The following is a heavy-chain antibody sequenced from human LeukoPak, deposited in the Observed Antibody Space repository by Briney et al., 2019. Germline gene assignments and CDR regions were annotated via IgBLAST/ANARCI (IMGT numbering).Heavy chain of an antibody. D-gene: IGHD1-1*01. CDR2: ISFSGTNT. J-gene: IGHJ4*02. CDR1: GFTFSSYA. V-gene: IGHV3-23*01. CDR3: AKGTIREHY. Sequence: PGGSLRLSCAASGFTFSSYAMSWVHQAPGKGLEWVPAISFSGTNTYYADSVKGRFTISRDNSKNTLYLQMNSLRAEDTAVYYCAKGTIREHYWGQGTLVTVSS.